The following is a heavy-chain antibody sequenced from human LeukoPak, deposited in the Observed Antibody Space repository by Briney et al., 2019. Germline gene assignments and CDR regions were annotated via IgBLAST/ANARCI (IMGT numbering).Heavy chain of an antibody. CDR2: IRYDGSNK. CDR3: AKDQWAYYEEQLVPYFQH. Sequence: AGGSLRLSCAASGFTFSSYGMHWVRQAPGKGLEWVAFIRYDGSNKYYADSVKGRFTISRDNSKNTLYLQMNGLRAEDTAVYYCAKDQWAYYEEQLVPYFQHWGQGTLVTVSS. D-gene: IGHD6-6*01. CDR1: GFTFSSYG. J-gene: IGHJ1*01. V-gene: IGHV3-30*02.